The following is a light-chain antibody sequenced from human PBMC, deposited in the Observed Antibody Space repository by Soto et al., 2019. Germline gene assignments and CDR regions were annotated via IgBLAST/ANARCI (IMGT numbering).Light chain of an antibody. CDR2: DPS. Sequence: EIGMTQSPGTLSVSPGERATLSCRASQSVTSKIAWYQQKPGQAPRLLIYDPSTRAAGVPARFSGSGSGTEFTLTISSLQSEDFAVYYCQQYNEWPITFGQGTRLEVK. V-gene: IGKV3-15*01. CDR3: QQYNEWPIT. CDR1: QSVTSK. J-gene: IGKJ5*01.